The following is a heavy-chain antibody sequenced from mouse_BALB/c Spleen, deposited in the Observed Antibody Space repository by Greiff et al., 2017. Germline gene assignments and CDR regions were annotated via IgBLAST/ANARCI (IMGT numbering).Heavy chain of an antibody. V-gene: IGHV1S22*01. J-gene: IGHJ2*01. D-gene: IGHD2-2*01. CDR1: GYTFTSYW. CDR3: TGGLYGYHFDY. Sequence: LQQPGSELVRPGASVKLSCKASGYTFTSYWMHWVKQRPGQGLEWIGNIYPGSGSTNYDEKFKSKATLTVDTSSSTAYMQLSSLTSEDSAVYYCTGGLYGYHFDYWGQGTTLTFSS. CDR2: IYPGSGST.